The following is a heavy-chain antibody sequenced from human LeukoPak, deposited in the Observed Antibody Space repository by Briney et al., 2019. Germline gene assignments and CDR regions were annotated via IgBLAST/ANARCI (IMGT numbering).Heavy chain of an antibody. CDR3: ARDCKGRWNDAAFDI. Sequence: SETLSLTCTVSGGSISSYYWSWIRQPPGEGLEWIGYIYYSGSTNYNPSLKSRVTISVDTSKNQFSLKLSSVTAADTAVYCCARDCKGRWNDAAFDIWGQGTMVTVSS. D-gene: IGHD1-1*01. CDR2: IYYSGST. CDR1: GGSISSYY. J-gene: IGHJ3*02. V-gene: IGHV4-59*01.